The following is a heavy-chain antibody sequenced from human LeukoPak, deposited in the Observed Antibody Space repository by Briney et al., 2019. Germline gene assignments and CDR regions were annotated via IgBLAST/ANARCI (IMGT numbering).Heavy chain of an antibody. CDR2: ISAYNGNT. Sequence: ASVKVSCKASGYTFTNYGISWVRQAPGQGLEWMGWISAYNGNTKYAQKLQGRVTMTTDTSTSTAYMELKSLRSDDTAVYYCARDQMGGSYYGYFQHWGQGTLVTVSS. J-gene: IGHJ1*01. CDR3: ARDQMGGSYYGYFQH. CDR1: GYTFTNYG. V-gene: IGHV1-18*01. D-gene: IGHD1-26*01.